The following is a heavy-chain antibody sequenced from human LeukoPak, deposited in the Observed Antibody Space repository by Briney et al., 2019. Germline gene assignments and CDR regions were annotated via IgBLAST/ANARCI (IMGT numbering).Heavy chain of an antibody. D-gene: IGHD1-26*01. Sequence: GGCLRLSCAASGFTFVDYAMHWVRQAPGKGLEWVSGISWNSGSIGYADSVKGRFTISIDNAKNSLYLQMNSLRAEDTALYYCAKAQGIVGAFYYYYGMDVWGQGTTVTVSS. CDR1: GFTFVDYA. CDR3: AKAQGIVGAFYYYYGMDV. J-gene: IGHJ6*02. V-gene: IGHV3-9*01. CDR2: ISWNSGSI.